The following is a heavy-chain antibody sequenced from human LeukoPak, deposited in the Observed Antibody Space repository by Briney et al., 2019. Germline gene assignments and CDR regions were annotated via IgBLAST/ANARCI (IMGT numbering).Heavy chain of an antibody. J-gene: IGHJ3*02. CDR3: AKDQYGEAFDI. Sequence: GGSLRLSCAASGFTFSRYSINWVRQAPGKGLEWVSAISGSGSATYYADSVKGRFTISRDNSKNTLYLQMNSLRAEDTAVYYCAKDQYGEAFDIWGPGTMVTVSS. V-gene: IGHV3-23*01. CDR2: ISGSGSAT. D-gene: IGHD4-17*01. CDR1: GFTFSRYS.